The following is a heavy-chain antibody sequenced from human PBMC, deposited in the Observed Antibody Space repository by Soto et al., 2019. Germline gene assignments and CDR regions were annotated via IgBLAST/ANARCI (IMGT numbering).Heavy chain of an antibody. V-gene: IGHV1-2*02. J-gene: IGHJ5*02. CDR2: INPNSGGT. CDR1: GYTFTGYY. CDR3: AGGVLSGSYYNWFDP. Sequence: ASEKVSCKASGYTFTGYYMHWVRQAPGQGLEWMGWINPNSGGTDYAQKFQGRVTMTRDTSISTAYMELSRLRSDDTAVYYCAGGVLSGSYYNWFDPWGQGTPVTVSS. D-gene: IGHD1-26*01.